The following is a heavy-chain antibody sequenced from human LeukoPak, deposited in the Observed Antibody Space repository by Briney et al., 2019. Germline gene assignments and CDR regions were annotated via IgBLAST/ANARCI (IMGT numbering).Heavy chain of an antibody. V-gene: IGHV3-64D*06. CDR1: GFTFSSYA. CDR2: ISSNGGST. J-gene: IGHJ3*02. Sequence: GGSLRLSCSASGFTFSSYAMHWVRQAPGKGLEYVSAISSNGGSTYYADSVKGRFTISRDNSKNTLYLQMSSLRAEDTAVYYCAKDMTTVTGIVYAFDIWGQGTMVTVSS. D-gene: IGHD4-17*01. CDR3: AKDMTTVTGIVYAFDI.